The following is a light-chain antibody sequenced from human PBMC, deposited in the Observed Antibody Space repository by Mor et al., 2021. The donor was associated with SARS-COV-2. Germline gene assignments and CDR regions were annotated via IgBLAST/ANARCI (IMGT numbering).Light chain of an antibody. V-gene: IGKV3-20*01. CDR3: HQFGSSVFS. CDR2: DAS. J-gene: IGKJ2*01. Sequence: ATLSCTASQSLTSNSLAWYQQKPGQPPRLLIFDASSRPTGIPDRFSVSGSGTDFTLTISRVEPEDFAVYHCHQFGSSVFSFGQGSRLEMK. CDR1: QSLTSNS.